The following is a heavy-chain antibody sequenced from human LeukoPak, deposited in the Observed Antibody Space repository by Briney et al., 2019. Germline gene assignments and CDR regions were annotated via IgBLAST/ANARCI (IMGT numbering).Heavy chain of an antibody. CDR2: ISGSGGST. Sequence: PGGSLRLSCAASGFTFSSYAMSWVRQAPGKGLEWVSTISGSGGSTYYADSVKGRFTISRDNSKNTLYLQMNSLRAEDTAVYYCAKAAGQWLVYNWFDVWGQGTLVIVSS. V-gene: IGHV3-23*01. CDR3: AKAAGQWLVYNWFDV. CDR1: GFTFSSYA. J-gene: IGHJ5*02. D-gene: IGHD6-19*01.